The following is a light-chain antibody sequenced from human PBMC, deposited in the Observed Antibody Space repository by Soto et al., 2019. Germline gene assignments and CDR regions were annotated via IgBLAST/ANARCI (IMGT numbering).Light chain of an antibody. J-gene: IGKJ4*01. CDR1: QSLSSSY. Sequence: ENVLSQSPATPSLSPGGRATLSCRASQSLSSSYLAWYQQKPGLAPRLLIYDASSRATGIPDRFSGSGSGTDFTLTVSRLEPEDFAVYYCQQFSSYPLTFGGGTKVDIK. V-gene: IGKV3D-20*01. CDR3: QQFSSYPLT. CDR2: DAS.